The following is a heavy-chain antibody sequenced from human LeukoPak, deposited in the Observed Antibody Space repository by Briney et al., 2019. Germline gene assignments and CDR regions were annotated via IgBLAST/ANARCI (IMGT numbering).Heavy chain of an antibody. D-gene: IGHD2-2*01. CDR3: ARASTAAAFDY. CDR1: GGSISRYY. J-gene: IGHJ4*02. V-gene: IGHV4-59*01. CDR2: VYYSGST. Sequence: ASETLSLTCTVSGGSISRYYWSWIRQPPGKGLEWIGDVYYSGSTNYNPSLKSRVTISVDTPKNQFSLKVSSVTAADTAVYYCARASTAAAFDYWGQGTLVTVSS.